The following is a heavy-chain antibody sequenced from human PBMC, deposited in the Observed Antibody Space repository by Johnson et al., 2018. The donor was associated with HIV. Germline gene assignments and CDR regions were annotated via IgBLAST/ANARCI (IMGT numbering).Heavy chain of an antibody. CDR2: ISYDGSNK. D-gene: IGHD3-22*01. Sequence: QMLLVESGGGVVQTGRSLRLSCAASGFTFSSYAMHWVRQAPGKGLEWVAVISYDGSNKYYADSVKGRFTISRDNSKNTLYLQMNSLRAEDTAVYYCARVAGTNEDYYDSSGPDAFDIWGQGTMVTVSS. CDR1: GFTFSSYA. CDR3: ARVAGTNEDYYDSSGPDAFDI. V-gene: IGHV3-30*14. J-gene: IGHJ3*02.